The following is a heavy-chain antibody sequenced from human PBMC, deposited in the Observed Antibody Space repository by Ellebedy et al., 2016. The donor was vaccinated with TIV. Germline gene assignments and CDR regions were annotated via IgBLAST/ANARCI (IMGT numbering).Heavy chain of an antibody. CDR1: GFSFSSYW. D-gene: IGHD4-17*01. V-gene: IGHV3-7*01. Sequence: GGSLRLSCAASGFSFSSYWMSWVRQAPGKGLEWVANIYQDGSKKKYVDSVKGRFTISRDNAKNSLYLQMDSLTAEDTAVYYCAREGAYGDYSYVSFPSDPWGQGTLVTVSS. CDR2: IYQDGSKK. CDR3: AREGAYGDYSYVSFPSDP. J-gene: IGHJ5*02.